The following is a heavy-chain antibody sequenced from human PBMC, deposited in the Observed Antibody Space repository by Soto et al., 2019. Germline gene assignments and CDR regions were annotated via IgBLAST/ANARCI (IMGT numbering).Heavy chain of an antibody. CDR2: ISGSGGST. V-gene: IGHV3-23*01. Sequence: EVQLLESGGGLAQPGGSLRLSCAASGFTFSSYAMSWVRQAPGKGLEWVSAISGSGGSTYYADSVKGRFTISRDNSKNTLYLQMNSLRAEDTAVYYCAKDSNIVVVPAALPFRFDYWGQGTLVTVSS. CDR1: GFTFSSYA. J-gene: IGHJ4*02. D-gene: IGHD2-2*01. CDR3: AKDSNIVVVPAALPFRFDY.